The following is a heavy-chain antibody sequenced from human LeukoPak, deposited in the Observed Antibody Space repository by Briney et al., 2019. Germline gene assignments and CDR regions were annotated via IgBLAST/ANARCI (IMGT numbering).Heavy chain of an antibody. Sequence: ASVKVSCKASGGTFSSYTISWVRQAPGQGLEWMGRIIPILGIANYAQKFQGRVTITADKSTSTAYMELSSLRSEDTAVYYCASGGDIVVVPAAWSWFDPWGQGTLVTVSS. D-gene: IGHD2-2*01. CDR3: ASGGDIVVVPAAWSWFDP. J-gene: IGHJ5*02. V-gene: IGHV1-69*02. CDR1: GGTFSSYT. CDR2: IIPILGIA.